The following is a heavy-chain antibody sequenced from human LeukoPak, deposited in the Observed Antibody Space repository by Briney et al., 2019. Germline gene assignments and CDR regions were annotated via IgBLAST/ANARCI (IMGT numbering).Heavy chain of an antibody. V-gene: IGHV3-11*04. CDR3: ARWGIRALVDY. Sequence: GGSLRLSCAASGFTFSDYYMSWIRQAPGKGLEWVSYISSSGSTIYYADSVKGRYTISRDNAKNSLYLQMNSLRAEDTAVDYCARWGIRALVDYWGQGTLVTVSS. J-gene: IGHJ4*02. D-gene: IGHD6-13*01. CDR1: GFTFSDYY. CDR2: ISSSGSTI.